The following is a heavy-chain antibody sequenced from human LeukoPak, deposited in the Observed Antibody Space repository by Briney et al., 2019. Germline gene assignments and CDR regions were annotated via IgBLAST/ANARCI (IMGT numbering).Heavy chain of an antibody. CDR3: ARDSWELRAFDY. Sequence: SETLSLTCAVYGGSFSGYYWSWIRQLPGKGLEWIGEINHSGSTNYNPSLKSRVTISVDTSKNQFSLKLSSVTAADTAVYYCARDSWELRAFDYWGQGTLVTVSS. V-gene: IGHV4-34*01. CDR1: GGSFSGYY. J-gene: IGHJ4*02. D-gene: IGHD1-26*01. CDR2: INHSGST.